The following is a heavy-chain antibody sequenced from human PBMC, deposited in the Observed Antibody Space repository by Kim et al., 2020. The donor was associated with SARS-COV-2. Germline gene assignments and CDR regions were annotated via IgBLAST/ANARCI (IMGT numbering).Heavy chain of an antibody. D-gene: IGHD1-26*01. Sequence: GGSLRLSCAASGFTVSSNYMSWVRQAPGKGLEWVSVIYSGGSTYYADSVKGRFTISRDNSKNTLYLQMNSLRAEDTAVYYCARARSYLYYFDYWGQGTLVTVSS. CDR3: ARARSYLYYFDY. V-gene: IGHV3-66*01. CDR2: IYSGGST. J-gene: IGHJ4*02. CDR1: GFTVSSNY.